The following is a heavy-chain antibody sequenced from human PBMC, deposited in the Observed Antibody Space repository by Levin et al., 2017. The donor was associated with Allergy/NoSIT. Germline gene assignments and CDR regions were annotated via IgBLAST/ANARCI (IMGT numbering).Heavy chain of an antibody. CDR3: ARDTGGWYFDR. CDR2: INYSGST. V-gene: IGHV4-59*01. D-gene: IGHD3-16*01. Sequence: SQTLSLTCTVSGSTTSLFYWNWIRQTPGKGLEWIGYINYSGSTKYNPSLKSRVTISLDKSNNQFSLLLTLVTAAATAVYYCARDTGGWYFDRWGQGTLVTVAS. J-gene: IGHJ5*02. CDR1: GSTTSLFY.